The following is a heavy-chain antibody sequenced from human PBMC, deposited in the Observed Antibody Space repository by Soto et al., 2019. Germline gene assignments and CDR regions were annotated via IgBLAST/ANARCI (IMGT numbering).Heavy chain of an antibody. CDR3: VRDVLVIPTAPTGDY. J-gene: IGHJ4*02. D-gene: IGHD2-2*01. V-gene: IGHV1-46*01. CDR2: INPRGGAT. CDR1: GFSFTTYQ. Sequence: ASVKVSCKTSGFSFTTYQMHWVRQAPGQGLEWMGIINPRGGATTYAQKFQGRFTMTKDAPTSTLYMELSSLRSDDTAVYYCVRDVLVIPTAPTGDYWGQGTLVTVSS.